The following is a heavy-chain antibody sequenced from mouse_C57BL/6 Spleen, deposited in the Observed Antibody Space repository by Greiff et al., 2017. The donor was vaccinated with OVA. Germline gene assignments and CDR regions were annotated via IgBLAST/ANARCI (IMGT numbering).Heavy chain of an antibody. Sequence: QVQLKQSGPELVKPGASVKISCKASGYAFSSSWMNWVKQRPGKGLEWIGRIYPGDGDTNYNGKFKGKATLTADKSSSTAYMQLSSLTSEDSAVYFCARGDAYYFDYWGQGTTLTVSS. CDR2: IYPGDGDT. J-gene: IGHJ2*01. V-gene: IGHV1-82*01. D-gene: IGHD3-3*01. CDR3: ARGDAYYFDY. CDR1: GYAFSSSW.